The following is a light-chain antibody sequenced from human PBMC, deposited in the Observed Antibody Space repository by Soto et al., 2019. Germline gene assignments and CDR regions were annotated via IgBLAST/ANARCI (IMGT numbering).Light chain of an antibody. J-gene: IGLJ2*01. CDR1: SSDVWTYNL. CDR2: ADI. CDR3: CSYASTTTVV. Sequence: QSALTQPASVSGSPGQSITISCTGPSSDVWTYNLVSWYQQHPGKAPKLIIYADIKRPSEVSDRFSASKSGNTASLTISGLQPEDEADYHCCSYASTTTVVFGRGTKLTVL. V-gene: IGLV2-23*01.